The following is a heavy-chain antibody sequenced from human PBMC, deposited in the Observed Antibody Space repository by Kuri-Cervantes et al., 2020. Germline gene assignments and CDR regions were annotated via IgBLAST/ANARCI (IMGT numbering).Heavy chain of an antibody. CDR2: IYHSGST. CDR1: GFTFSSYA. Sequence: GSLRLSCAASGFTFSSYAMSWVRQAPGKGLEWIGSIYHSGSTYYNPSLKSRVTISVDTSKNQFSLKLSSVTAADTAVYYCARHSSITMVRGVIPWGQGTLVTVSS. CDR3: ARHSSITMVRGVIP. D-gene: IGHD3-10*01. V-gene: IGHV4-38-2*01. J-gene: IGHJ5*02.